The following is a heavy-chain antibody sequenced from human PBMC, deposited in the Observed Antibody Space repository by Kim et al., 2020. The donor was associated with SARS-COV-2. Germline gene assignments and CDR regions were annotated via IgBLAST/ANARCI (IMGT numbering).Heavy chain of an antibody. D-gene: IGHD6-13*01. CDR3: AREENSSSWYFPYYYYGMDV. J-gene: IGHJ6*02. CDR1: GFTFSSYW. CDR2: IKQDGSEK. Sequence: GGSLRLSCAASGFTFSSYWMSWVRQAPGKGLEWVANIKQDGSEKYYVDSVKGRFTISRDNAKNSLYLQMNSLRAEDTAVYYCAREENSSSWYFPYYYYGMDVWGQGTTVTVSS. V-gene: IGHV3-7*01.